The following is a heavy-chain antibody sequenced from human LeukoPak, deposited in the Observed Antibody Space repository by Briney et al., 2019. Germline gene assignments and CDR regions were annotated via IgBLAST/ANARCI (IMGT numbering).Heavy chain of an antibody. V-gene: IGHV4-39*01. J-gene: IGHJ4*02. CDR3: ARGRRGYDFWSGYYTMYYFDY. CDR1: GGSISSSSYY. D-gene: IGHD3-3*01. Sequence: TASETLSLTCTVSGGSISSSSYYWGWIRQPPGKGLEWIGSIYYSGSTYYNPSLKSRVTISVDTSKNQFSLKLSSVTAADTAVYYCARGRRGYDFWSGYYTMYYFDYWGQGTLVTVSS. CDR2: IYYSGST.